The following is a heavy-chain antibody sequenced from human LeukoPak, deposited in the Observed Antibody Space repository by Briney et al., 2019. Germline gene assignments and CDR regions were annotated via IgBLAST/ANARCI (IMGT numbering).Heavy chain of an antibody. Sequence: SETLSLTCTVSGGSISSGDYYWSWIRQPPGKGLEWIGYIYYSGSTYYNPSLKSRVTISVDTSKNQFSLKLSSVTAADTAVYYCARARIAAAWFDYWGQGTLVTVSS. J-gene: IGHJ4*02. CDR1: GGSISSGDYY. D-gene: IGHD6-13*01. CDR2: IYYSGST. V-gene: IGHV4-30-4*01. CDR3: ARARIAAAWFDY.